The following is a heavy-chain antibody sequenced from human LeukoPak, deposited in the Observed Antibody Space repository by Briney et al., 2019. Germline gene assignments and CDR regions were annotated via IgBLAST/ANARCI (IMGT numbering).Heavy chain of an antibody. D-gene: IGHD1-26*01. Sequence: GGSLRLSCAASGFTFSSYWMSWFLQAPGKGLEWVANIKQDGSKTYYVDSVKSRFTISRDNAENSLYLQMNSLRAEDTAVYYCARDSGSYRSDYWGQGTLVTVSS. CDR1: GFTFSSYW. CDR3: ARDSGSYRSDY. CDR2: IKQDGSKT. J-gene: IGHJ4*02. V-gene: IGHV3-7*01.